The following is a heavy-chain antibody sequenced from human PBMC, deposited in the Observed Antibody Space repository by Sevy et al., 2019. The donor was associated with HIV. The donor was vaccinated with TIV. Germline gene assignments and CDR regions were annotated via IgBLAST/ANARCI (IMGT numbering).Heavy chain of an antibody. V-gene: IGHV3-30*04. J-gene: IGHJ4*02. CDR1: GFTFNIFP. D-gene: IGHD3-16*01. CDR3: ARERKGGGLDY. Sequence: GGSLRLSCAASGFTFNIFPLHGVRQAPRKGLEWVTIMSFDRKYKYYADSVRGRFTISRDNSKNTLYLQMNNLRPGDTAIYYCARERKGGGLDYWGQGTLVTVSS. CDR2: MSFDRKYK.